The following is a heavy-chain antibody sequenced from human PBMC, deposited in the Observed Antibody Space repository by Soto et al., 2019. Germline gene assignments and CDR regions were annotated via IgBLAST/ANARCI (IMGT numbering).Heavy chain of an antibody. Sequence: GGSLRLSCAASGFTVSSNYMSWVRQAPGKGLEWVSVIYSGGSTYYADSVKGRFTISRDNSKNTLYLQMNSLRAEDTAVYYCARDLPPYGSGSYYNQGHYWGQGTLVTVSS. J-gene: IGHJ4*02. CDR1: GFTVSSNY. V-gene: IGHV3-66*01. CDR2: IYSGGST. CDR3: ARDLPPYGSGSYYNQGHY. D-gene: IGHD3-10*01.